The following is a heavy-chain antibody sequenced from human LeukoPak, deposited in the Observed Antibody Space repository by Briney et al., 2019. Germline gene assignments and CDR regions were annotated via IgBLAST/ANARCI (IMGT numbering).Heavy chain of an antibody. CDR1: GFTVSSNY. CDR2: IYSGGTT. Sequence: PGGSLRLFCAASGFTVSSNYMIWVRQAPGKGLEWVSLIYSGGTTYYADSVKGRFTISRDNSKNTLYLQMNGLRAEDTAVYYWARRAGGLARNNWFDPWGQGTLVTVSS. D-gene: IGHD3-16*01. CDR3: ARRAGGLARNNWFDP. V-gene: IGHV3-66*01. J-gene: IGHJ5*02.